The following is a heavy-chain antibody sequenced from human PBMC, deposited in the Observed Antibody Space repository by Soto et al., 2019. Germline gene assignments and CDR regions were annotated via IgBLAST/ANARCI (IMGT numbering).Heavy chain of an antibody. CDR2: ISYDGSNK. CDR3: ARVMITFGGVIAPFDY. V-gene: IGHV3-30-3*01. CDR1: GFTFSSYA. Sequence: GGSLRLSCAASGFTFSSYAMHWVRQAPGKGLEWVAVISYDGSNKYYADSVKGRFTVSRDNSKNTLYLQMNSLRAEDTAVYYCARVMITFGGVIAPFDYWGQGTLVTVSS. D-gene: IGHD3-16*02. J-gene: IGHJ4*02.